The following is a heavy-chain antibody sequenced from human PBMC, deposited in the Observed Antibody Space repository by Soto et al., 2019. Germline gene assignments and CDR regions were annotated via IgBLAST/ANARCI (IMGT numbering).Heavy chain of an antibody. CDR2: INPSNGVT. Sequence: QVQLVQSGAEVKKPGASVKVSCKASGYTFTALYMNWVRQVPGQGLEWMGGINPSNGVTKHAKKFQDRVTMTRDTSINTAYMELSRLTSDDTAVYYCTTLRLDPWGQGALVTVSS. V-gene: IGHV1-2*02. J-gene: IGHJ5*02. CDR3: TTLRLDP. CDR1: GYTFTALY. D-gene: IGHD6-25*01.